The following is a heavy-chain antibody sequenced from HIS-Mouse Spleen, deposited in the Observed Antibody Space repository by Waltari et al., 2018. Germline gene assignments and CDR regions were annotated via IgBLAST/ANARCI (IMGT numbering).Heavy chain of an antibody. Sequence: QLQLLESGPGLVNPSETRSLTCTVSGGSISSNSYHLGWLRRPPGKGLELIGSIYYSGITYYNPSLKSRVTISVDTSKNQFSLKLSSVTAADTAVYYCAREIPYSSSWYDWYFDLWGRGTLVTVSS. CDR3: AREIPYSSSWYDWYFDL. CDR2: IYYSGIT. D-gene: IGHD6-13*01. CDR1: GGSISSNSYH. J-gene: IGHJ2*01. V-gene: IGHV4-39*07.